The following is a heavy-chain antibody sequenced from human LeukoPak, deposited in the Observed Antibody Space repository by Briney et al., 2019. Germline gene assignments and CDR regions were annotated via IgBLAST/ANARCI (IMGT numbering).Heavy chain of an antibody. CDR3: ARETSSGWYGGYGIDY. CDR1: GGSISSGDYY. CDR2: IYYSGST. J-gene: IGHJ4*02. Sequence: SQTLSLTCTVSGGSISSGDYYWSWIRQPPGKGLEWIGYIYYSGSTYYNPSLKSRGTISVDTSKNQFSLKLSSVTAADTAVYYCARETSSGWYGGYGIDYWGQGTLVTVSS. D-gene: IGHD6-19*01. V-gene: IGHV4-30-4*08.